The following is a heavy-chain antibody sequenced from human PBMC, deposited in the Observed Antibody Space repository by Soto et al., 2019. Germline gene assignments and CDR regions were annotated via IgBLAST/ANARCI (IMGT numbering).Heavy chain of an antibody. D-gene: IGHD3-3*01. J-gene: IGHJ6*02. CDR3: ARGPSIFGVVMDV. CDR2: IWYDGSNK. CDR1: GFTFSSYG. Sequence: GGSVRLSCAASGFTFSSYGMHWVRQAPGKGLEWVAVIWYDGSNKYYADSVKGRFTISRDNSKNTLYLQMNSLRAEDTAGYYCARGPSIFGVVMDVWGQGTTVTVSS. V-gene: IGHV3-33*01.